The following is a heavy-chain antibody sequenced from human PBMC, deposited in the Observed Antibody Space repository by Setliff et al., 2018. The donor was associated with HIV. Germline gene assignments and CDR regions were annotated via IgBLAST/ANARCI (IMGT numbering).Heavy chain of an antibody. Sequence: PSETLSLTCSVSGVSINRTDHYWGWIRQSPGKRLEWIGYIYTSGGTHYNPSLRSRVTISVDTSKNHFSLKLSSVTAADTAVFYCARVPFTTGFDYWGQGILVTVSS. CDR1: GVSINRTDHY. D-gene: IGHD3-3*01. CDR2: IYTSGGT. J-gene: IGHJ4*02. V-gene: IGHV4-61*05. CDR3: ARVPFTTGFDY.